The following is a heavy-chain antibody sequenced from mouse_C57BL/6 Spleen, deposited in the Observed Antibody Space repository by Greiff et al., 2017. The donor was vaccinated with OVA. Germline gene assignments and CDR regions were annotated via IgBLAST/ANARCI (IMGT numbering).Heavy chain of an antibody. CDR3: ARQNYSNYGYYAMDY. D-gene: IGHD2-5*01. J-gene: IGHJ4*01. V-gene: IGHV5-9*01. CDR1: GFTFSSYT. CDR2: ISGGGGNT. Sequence: EVKLVESGGGLVKPGGSLKLSCAASGFTFSSYTMSWVRQTPEKRLEWVATISGGGGNTYYPDSVKGRFTISRDNAKNTLYLQMSSLRSEDTALYYCARQNYSNYGYYAMDYWGQGTSVTVSS.